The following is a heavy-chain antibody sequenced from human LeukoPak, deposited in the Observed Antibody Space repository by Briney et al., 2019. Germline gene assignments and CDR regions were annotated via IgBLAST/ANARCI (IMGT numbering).Heavy chain of an antibody. D-gene: IGHD3-3*02. V-gene: IGHV3-48*03. CDR3: AKALRHFGETFDY. CDR2: ISGTGNTI. J-gene: IGHJ4*01. Sequence: GGSLRLSCAASGFTFSSYAMHWVRQAPGKGLEWVSYISGTGNTIYYADSVKGRFTVSRDNAKNSLCLQMNSLRAEDTAIYYCAKALRHFGETFDYWGQGTVVTVSS. CDR1: GFTFSSYA.